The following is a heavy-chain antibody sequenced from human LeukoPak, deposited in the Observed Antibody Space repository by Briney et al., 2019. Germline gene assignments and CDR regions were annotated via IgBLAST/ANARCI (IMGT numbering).Heavy chain of an antibody. D-gene: IGHD3-10*01. V-gene: IGHV4-39*02. J-gene: IGHJ3*02. Sequence: SETLSLTCTVSGGSISSSSYYWGWIRQPPGKGLEWIGSLYYAGNTFLNPTLDGRVTITVDKSKNQFSLKLRSATAADTAVYYCARAARLRITLVRLIHAAFDMWGQGTMVTVSS. CDR2: LYYAGNT. CDR1: GGSISSSSYY. CDR3: ARAARLRITLVRLIHAAFDM.